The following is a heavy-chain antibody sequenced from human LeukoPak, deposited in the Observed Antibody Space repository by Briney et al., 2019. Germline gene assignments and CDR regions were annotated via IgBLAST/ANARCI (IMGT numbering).Heavy chain of an antibody. CDR1: GFTFSNYE. J-gene: IGHJ6*02. CDR3: ARASAPPSYYYYYGMDV. CDR2: MSSSGSTI. V-gene: IGHV3-48*03. Sequence: GGSLRLSCAASGFTFSNYEMNWVRQAPGKGLEWISYMSSSGSTIYYADSVKGRFTISRDNAKNSLYLQMNSLRVEDSAVYYCARASAPPSYYYYYGMDVWGQGTTVTVSS.